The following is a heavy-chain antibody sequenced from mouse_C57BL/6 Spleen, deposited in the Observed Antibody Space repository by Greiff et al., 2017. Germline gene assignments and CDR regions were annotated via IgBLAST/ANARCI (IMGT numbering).Heavy chain of an antibody. CDR3: ARGDYDDGAWFAY. Sequence: VQLQQSGAELARPGASVKLSCKASGYTFTSYGISWVKQRTGQGLEWIGEIYPRSGNTYYNEKFKGKATLTADNSSSTAYMELRSLTSEDSAVYFCARGDYDDGAWFAYWGQGTLVTVSA. CDR1: GYTFTSYG. CDR2: IYPRSGNT. V-gene: IGHV1-81*01. J-gene: IGHJ3*01. D-gene: IGHD2-4*01.